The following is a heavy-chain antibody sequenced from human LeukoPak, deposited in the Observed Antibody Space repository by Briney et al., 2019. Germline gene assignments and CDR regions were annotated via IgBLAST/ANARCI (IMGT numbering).Heavy chain of an antibody. CDR1: GFTFSSYG. D-gene: IGHD3-9*01. CDR3: ARDNYDILTGYPAPYY. V-gene: IGHV3-33*01. CDR2: IWYDGSNK. Sequence: GRSLRLSCAASGFTFSSYGMHWVRQAPGKGLEWVGVIWYDGSNKYYTDSVKGRFTISRDNSKNTLYLQMNSLRAEDTAVYYCARDNYDILTGYPAPYYWGQGTLVTVSS. J-gene: IGHJ4*02.